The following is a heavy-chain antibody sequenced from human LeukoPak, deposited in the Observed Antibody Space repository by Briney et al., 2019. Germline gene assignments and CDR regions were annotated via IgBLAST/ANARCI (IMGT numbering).Heavy chain of an antibody. CDR3: FGGSGG. J-gene: IGHJ4*02. D-gene: IGHD3-10*01. CDR1: SFTSYW. V-gene: IGHV4-39*01. Sequence: SFTSYWIGWVRQMPGKGLEWIGSIYYSGSTYYNPSLKSRVTISVDTSKNQFSLKLSSVTAADTAVYYSFGGSGGWGQGTLVTVSS. CDR2: IYYSGST.